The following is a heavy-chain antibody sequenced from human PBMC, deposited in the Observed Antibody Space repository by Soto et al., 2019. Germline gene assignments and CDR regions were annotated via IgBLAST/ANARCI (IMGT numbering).Heavy chain of an antibody. D-gene: IGHD5-12*01. Sequence: GGSLRLSCAAPGFTFSSYAMHWVRQAPGKGLEWVAVISYDGSNKYYADSVKGRFTISRDNSKNTLYLQMNSLRAEDTAVYYCARDPAGLRFFDYWGQGTLVTVSS. CDR3: ARDPAGLRFFDY. CDR2: ISYDGSNK. CDR1: GFTFSSYA. V-gene: IGHV3-30-3*01. J-gene: IGHJ4*02.